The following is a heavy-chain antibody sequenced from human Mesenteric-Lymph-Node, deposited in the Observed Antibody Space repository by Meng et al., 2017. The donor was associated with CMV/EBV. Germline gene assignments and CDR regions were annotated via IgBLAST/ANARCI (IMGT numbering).Heavy chain of an antibody. CDR3: ATFGELFGNWFDP. V-gene: IGHV4-31*03. J-gene: IGHJ5*02. D-gene: IGHD3-10*01. CDR2: IYYSGST. Sequence: SETLSLTCTVSGGSISSGGYYWSWIRQHPGKGLEWIGYIYYSGSTYYNPSLKSRVTISVDTSKNQFSLKLSPVTAADTAVYYCATFGELFGNWFDPWGQGTLVTVSS. CDR1: GGSISSGGYY.